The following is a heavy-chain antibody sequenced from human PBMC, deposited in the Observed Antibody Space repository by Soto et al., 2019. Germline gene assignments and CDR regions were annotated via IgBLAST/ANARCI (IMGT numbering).Heavy chain of an antibody. CDR2: ISGSGGST. D-gene: IGHD3-9*01. CDR3: AKNAYYDILTGYLGAFDI. Sequence: GESLKISCAASGFTFSSYAMSWVRQAPGKGLEWVSAISGSGGSTYYADSVKGRFTISRDNSKNTLYLQMNSLRAEDTAVYYCAKNAYYDILTGYLGAFDIWGQGTMVTVSS. CDR1: GFTFSSYA. J-gene: IGHJ3*02. V-gene: IGHV3-23*01.